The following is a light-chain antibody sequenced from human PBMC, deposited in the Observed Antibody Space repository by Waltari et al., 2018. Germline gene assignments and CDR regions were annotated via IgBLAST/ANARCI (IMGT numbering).Light chain of an antibody. Sequence: QSALTQPASVSGSPGQSITLSCTGTISDVGTYNYFSWYQQHPGKAPRLLIYDVSYRPSGVSYRFSGSKSGNTASLTISGLQAEDEADYYCSSYITTNTLELFGGGTSLTVL. J-gene: IGLJ3*02. V-gene: IGLV2-14*03. CDR2: DVS. CDR1: ISDVGTYNY. CDR3: SSYITTNTLEL.